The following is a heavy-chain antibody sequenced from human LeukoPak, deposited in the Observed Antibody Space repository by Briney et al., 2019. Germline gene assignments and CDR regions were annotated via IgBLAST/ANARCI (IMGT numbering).Heavy chain of an antibody. V-gene: IGHV3-7*01. D-gene: IGHD1-26*01. Sequence: SGGSLRLSCAASGVTFSSYWMSWVRQAPGKGLEWVANIKQDGSEKYYVDSVKGRFTISRDNAKNSLYLQMNSLRAEDTAVYYCARDWWELNHVDYWGQGTLVTVSS. CDR1: GVTFSSYW. J-gene: IGHJ4*02. CDR2: IKQDGSEK. CDR3: ARDWWELNHVDY.